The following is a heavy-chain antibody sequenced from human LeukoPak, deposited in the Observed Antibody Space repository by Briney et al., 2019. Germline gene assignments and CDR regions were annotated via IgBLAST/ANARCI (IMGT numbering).Heavy chain of an antibody. J-gene: IGHJ3*02. V-gene: IGHV3-72*01. Sequence: PGGSLRLSCAASGFTFSDHYMDWVRQAPGKGLEWVARSADKANSYTALYAASVKGRFTISRDHSKDSLYLQVNSLNSEDMAVYYCVRGFNSFDMWGQGTMVTVSS. CDR1: GFTFSDHY. CDR2: SADKANSYTA. CDR3: VRGFNSFDM.